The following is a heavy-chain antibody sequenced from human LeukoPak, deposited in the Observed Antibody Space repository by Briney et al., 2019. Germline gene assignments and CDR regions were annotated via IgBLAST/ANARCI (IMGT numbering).Heavy chain of an antibody. V-gene: IGHV3-23*01. CDR2: ISGSGGIT. J-gene: IGHJ6*03. CDR3: ARDPRTSYENDFYYYYMDV. D-gene: IGHD5-18*01. Sequence: GGSLRLSCAASGFTFCNYGMSWVPRAPGKGLEWVSAISGSGGITYYADSVKCRFTISRDNSKNTLYLQMNSLRAEDTAVYYCARDPRTSYENDFYYYYMDVWGKGTTATISS. CDR1: GFTFCNYG.